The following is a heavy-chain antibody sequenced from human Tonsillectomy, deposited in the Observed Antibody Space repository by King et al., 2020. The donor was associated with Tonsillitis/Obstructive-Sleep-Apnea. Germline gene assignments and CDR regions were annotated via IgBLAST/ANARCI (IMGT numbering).Heavy chain of an antibody. J-gene: IGHJ4*02. CDR3: ARRGGGNSFDF. V-gene: IGHV4-39*01. CDR1: GGSISSSISQ. D-gene: IGHD3-16*01. CDR2: IFHSGST. Sequence: LQLQESGPGPVRPSETLSLTCSVSGGSISSSISQWTWIRQPPGKGPEWIGSIFHSGSTYNNPSPKSRVTMSIDTSKNQFSLTLRSVTAADTAVYYCARRGGGNSFDFWGQGTLVTVSS.